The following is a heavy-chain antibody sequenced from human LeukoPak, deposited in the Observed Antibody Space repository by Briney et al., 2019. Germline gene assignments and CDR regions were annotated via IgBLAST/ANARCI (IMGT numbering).Heavy chain of an antibody. D-gene: IGHD2-15*01. CDR2: ISDSGGST. CDR3: VRGYSFGPYGMDV. V-gene: IGHV3-64D*09. Sequence: PGGSLTLSCSASGFPFSSYAMHWVRQAPGKGLEYVSPISDSGGSTYYADSVKGRFTISRDNSKNTLYLQMSSLRAEDKAVYFCVRGYSFGPYGMDVWGQGTTVTVSS. J-gene: IGHJ6*02. CDR1: GFPFSSYA.